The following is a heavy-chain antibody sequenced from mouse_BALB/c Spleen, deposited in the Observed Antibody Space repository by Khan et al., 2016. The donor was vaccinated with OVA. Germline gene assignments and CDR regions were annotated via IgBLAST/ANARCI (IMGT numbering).Heavy chain of an antibody. J-gene: IGHJ1*01. CDR2: IYPGVYYT. Sequence: QVQLQQSGAELLRPGTSVKMSCKAGGYTFTNYLIGWVKQRPGHGLEWIGDIYPGVYYTNYNEKFTGKATLTADTSSSTVFMQLSSLTFEDSAIYYCARYPSWYFDVWGAGTTVTVSS. CDR3: ARYPSWYFDV. V-gene: IGHV1-63*02. CDR1: GYTFTNYL.